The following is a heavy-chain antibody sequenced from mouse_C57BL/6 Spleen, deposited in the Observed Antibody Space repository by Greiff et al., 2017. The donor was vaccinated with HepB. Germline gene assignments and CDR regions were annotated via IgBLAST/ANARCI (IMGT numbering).Heavy chain of an antibody. J-gene: IGHJ3*01. CDR3: ARQYGYDVEGFAY. CDR1: GFTFSSYG. D-gene: IGHD2-2*01. CDR2: ISSGGSYT. V-gene: IGHV5-6*01. Sequence: EVHLVESGGDLVKPGGSLKLSCAASGFTFSSYGMSWVRQTPDKRLEWVATISSGGSYTYYPDSVKGRFTISRDNAKNTLYLQMSSLKSEDTAMYYCARQYGYDVEGFAYWGQGTLVTVSA.